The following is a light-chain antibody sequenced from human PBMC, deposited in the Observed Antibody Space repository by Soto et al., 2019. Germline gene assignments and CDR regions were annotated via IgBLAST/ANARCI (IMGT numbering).Light chain of an antibody. CDR3: QQYESFPLT. CDR2: TAS. V-gene: IGKV1-16*01. J-gene: IGKJ4*01. CDR1: QGINKF. Sequence: DIQMTQSPSSLSASVGDSVTITCRASQGINKFLAWFQQKPGTAPKSLISTASRLQSGVPSRFSGSGSGTHFTLTINNLXXEXXXXXXCQQYESFPLTFGGGTRVXIK.